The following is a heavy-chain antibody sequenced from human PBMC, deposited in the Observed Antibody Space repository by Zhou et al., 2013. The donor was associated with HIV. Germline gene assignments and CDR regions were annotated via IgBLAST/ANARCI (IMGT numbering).Heavy chain of an antibody. J-gene: IGHJ6*03. CDR2: IDYSGSP. D-gene: IGHD7-27*01. Sequence: VQLQESGPGLVKPSQTLSLTCTVSGGSISSGSYYWSWIRQPAGKGLEWIGHIDYSGSPNYNPSLKSRLTISVDTSKNQFSLKLSSVTAADTAVYYCARVPNWGSIVPFYYMDVWAKGPRSPSP. CDR3: ARVPNWGSIVPFYYMDV. V-gene: IGHV4-61*09. CDR1: GGSISSGSYY.